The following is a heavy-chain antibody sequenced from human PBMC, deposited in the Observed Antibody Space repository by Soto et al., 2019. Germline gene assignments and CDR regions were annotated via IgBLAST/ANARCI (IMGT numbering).Heavy chain of an antibody. CDR3: ARATAAASYYYYGMDV. V-gene: IGHV1-69*13. Sequence: SVKVSCKASGGTFSSYAISWVRQAPGQGLEWMGGIIPIFGTANYAHKFQGRVTITADESTCTAYMELSSLRSEDTAVYYCARATAAASYYYYGMDVWGQGTTVSVSS. D-gene: IGHD6-13*01. CDR1: GGTFSSYA. J-gene: IGHJ6*02. CDR2: IIPIFGTA.